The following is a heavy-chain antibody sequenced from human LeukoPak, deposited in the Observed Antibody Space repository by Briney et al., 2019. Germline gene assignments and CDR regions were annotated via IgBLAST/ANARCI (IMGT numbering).Heavy chain of an antibody. CDR2: INHSGST. CDR3: ARHSYGSGFDY. CDR1: GGSFSGYY. Sequence: PSETLSLTCAVYGGSFSGYYWSWIRQPPGKGLEWIGEINHSGSTNYNPSLKSRVTISVDTSKNQFSLKLSSVTAADTAVYYCARHSYGSGFDYWGQGTLVTVSS. J-gene: IGHJ4*02. D-gene: IGHD3-10*01. V-gene: IGHV4-34*01.